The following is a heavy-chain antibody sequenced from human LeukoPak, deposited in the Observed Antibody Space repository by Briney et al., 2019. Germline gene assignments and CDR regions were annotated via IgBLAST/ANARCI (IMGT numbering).Heavy chain of an antibody. CDR2: TCGSGGTT. V-gene: IGHV3-23*01. J-gene: IGHJ4*02. D-gene: IGHD6-6*01. CDR1: GFTFDTYA. CDR3: AKDLRICPLKYSSSSHSFDY. Sequence: PGASLRLSCAASGFTFDTYAMSWVRQAPGKGLEWVSGTCGSGGTTYYADSVKGRFTISRDNSKNTLYLQMNSLSAEDTAVYYCAKDLRICPLKYSSSSHSFDYWGQGTLVTVSS.